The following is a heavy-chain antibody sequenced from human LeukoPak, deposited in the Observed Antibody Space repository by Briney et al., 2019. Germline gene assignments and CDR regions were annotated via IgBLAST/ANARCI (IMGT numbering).Heavy chain of an antibody. CDR3: ARGVGVRRFLEWLDY. CDR1: GGSISRGGYS. V-gene: IGHV4-30-2*01. D-gene: IGHD3-3*01. Sequence: SQTLSLTCGVSGGSISRGGYSWSWIRRPPGKGLEWIGYIYQSGSTYYNPSLKSRVTISIDRSKNQFSLKLSSVTAADTAVYYCARGVGVRRFLEWLDYWGQGTLVTVSS. J-gene: IGHJ4*02. CDR2: IYQSGST.